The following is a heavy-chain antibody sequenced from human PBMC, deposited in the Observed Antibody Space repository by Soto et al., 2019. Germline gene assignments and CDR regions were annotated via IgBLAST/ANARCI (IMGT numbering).Heavy chain of an antibody. J-gene: IGHJ6*03. D-gene: IGHD6-13*01. V-gene: IGHV5-51*01. CDR1: GYSFTSYW. Sequence: GESLTISCKGSGYSFTSYWIGWVRQMPGKGLEWMGIIYPGDSDTRYSPSFQGQVTISADKSISTAYLQWSSLKASDTAMYYCARSNNSSSSYYYYMDVWGKGTTVTVSS. CDR3: ARSNNSSSSYYYYMDV. CDR2: IYPGDSDT.